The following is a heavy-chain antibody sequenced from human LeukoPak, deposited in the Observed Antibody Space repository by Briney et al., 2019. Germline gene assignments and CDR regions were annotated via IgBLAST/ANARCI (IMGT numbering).Heavy chain of an antibody. Sequence: GGSLRLSCAASGSTFSSYAMSWVRQAPGKGLEWVSAISGSGGSTYYADSVKGRFTISRDNSKNTLYLQMNSLRAEDTAVYYCAKVGQQLVRELDYWGQGTLVTVSS. CDR3: AKVGQQLVRELDY. CDR1: GSTFSSYA. D-gene: IGHD6-13*01. V-gene: IGHV3-23*01. CDR2: ISGSGGST. J-gene: IGHJ4*02.